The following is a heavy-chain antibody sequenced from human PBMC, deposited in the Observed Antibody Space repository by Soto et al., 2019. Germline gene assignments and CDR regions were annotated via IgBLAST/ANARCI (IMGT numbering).Heavy chain of an antibody. V-gene: IGHV1-69*02. Sequence: SVKVSCKASGGTFSSYTISWVRQAPGQGLEWMGRIIPILGIANYAQKFQGRVTITADKSTSTAYMELSSLRSEDTAVYYCARVALYGDYDVGFDYWGQGTLVTVSS. CDR3: ARVALYGDYDVGFDY. D-gene: IGHD4-17*01. J-gene: IGHJ4*02. CDR2: IIPILGIA. CDR1: GGTFSSYT.